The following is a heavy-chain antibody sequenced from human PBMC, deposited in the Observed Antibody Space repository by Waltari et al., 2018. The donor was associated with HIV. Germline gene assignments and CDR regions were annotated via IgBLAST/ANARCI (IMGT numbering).Heavy chain of an antibody. D-gene: IGHD3-3*01. Sequence: QVHLVQSGAEVKKPGASVKVSCKASGYTFTNYGISWVRQAPGQGLEWMGWISAYNGNTNYEQKLQGRVTMTTDTSTSTAYMELRSLRSDDTAVYYCARDHYDFWSGYYSGNSHYYGMDVWGQGTTVTVSS. CDR3: ARDHYDFWSGYYSGNSHYYGMDV. CDR1: GYTFTNYG. J-gene: IGHJ6*02. CDR2: ISAYNGNT. V-gene: IGHV1-18*01.